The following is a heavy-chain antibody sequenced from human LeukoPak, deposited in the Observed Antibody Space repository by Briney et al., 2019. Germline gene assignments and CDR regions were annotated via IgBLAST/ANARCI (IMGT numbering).Heavy chain of an antibody. Sequence: ASVKVSCKASGGTFSSYAISWVRQAPGQGLEWMGWLSAYNANTNYAQKLQGRVTMTTDTSTSTAYMELRSLRSDDTAVYYCARGAGPLLYSPSDYWGQGTLVTVSS. CDR3: ARGAGPLLYSPSDY. D-gene: IGHD2-2*02. V-gene: IGHV1-18*01. J-gene: IGHJ4*02. CDR2: LSAYNANT. CDR1: GGTFSSYA.